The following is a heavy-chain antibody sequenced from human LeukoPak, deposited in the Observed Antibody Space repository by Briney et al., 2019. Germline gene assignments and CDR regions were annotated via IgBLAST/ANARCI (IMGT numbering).Heavy chain of an antibody. CDR3: AATYSSSWYQVY. D-gene: IGHD6-13*01. V-gene: IGHV4-31*03. CDR1: GGSISSGGYY. CDR2: IYYSGST. J-gene: IGHJ4*02. Sequence: PSQTLSPTCTVSGGSISSGGYYWSWIRQHPGKGLEWIGYIYYSGSTYYNPSLKSRVTISVDTSKNQFSLKLSSVTAADTAVYYCAATYSSSWYQVYWGQGTLVTVSS.